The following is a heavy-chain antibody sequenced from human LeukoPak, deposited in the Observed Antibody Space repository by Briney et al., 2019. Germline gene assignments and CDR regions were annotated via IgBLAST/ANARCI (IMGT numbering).Heavy chain of an antibody. CDR1: GLTFSSYG. Sequence: GGTLRLSCAASGLTFSSYGMSWVRQAPGKGLEWVSAISGSGGSTYYADSVKGRFTISRDNSKNTLYLQMNSLRAEDTAVYYCAKSSQWLVHSHFDYWGQGTLVTVSS. J-gene: IGHJ4*02. V-gene: IGHV3-23*01. CDR2: ISGSGGST. CDR3: AKSSQWLVHSHFDY. D-gene: IGHD6-19*01.